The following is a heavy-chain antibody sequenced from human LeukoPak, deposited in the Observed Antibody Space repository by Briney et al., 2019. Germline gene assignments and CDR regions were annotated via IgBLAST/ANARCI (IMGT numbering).Heavy chain of an antibody. CDR2: ISGSGGST. CDR3: AKCGRYPGVWLFDY. Sequence: GGSLRLSCAASGFTFSSYGMSWVRQAPGKGLEWVSAISGSGGSTYYADSVKGRFTISRDNSKNTLYLQMNSLRAEDTAVYYCAKCGRYPGVWLFDYWGQGTLVTVSS. V-gene: IGHV3-23*01. CDR1: GFTFSSYG. J-gene: IGHJ4*02. D-gene: IGHD3-10*01.